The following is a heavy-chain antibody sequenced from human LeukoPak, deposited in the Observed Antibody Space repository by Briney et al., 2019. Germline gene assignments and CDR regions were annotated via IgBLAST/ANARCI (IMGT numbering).Heavy chain of an antibody. CDR3: ARGDPRAAGTGDYYYYMDV. J-gene: IGHJ6*03. CDR1: GGTFSSYA. D-gene: IGHD6-13*01. V-gene: IGHV1-69*05. Sequence: ASVKVSCKASGGTFSSYAISWVRQAPGQGLEWMGGIIPIFGTANYAQKFQGRVTITTDESTSTAYMELSSLRSEDTAVYYCARGDPRAAGTGDYYYYMDVWGKGTTVTVSS. CDR2: IIPIFGTA.